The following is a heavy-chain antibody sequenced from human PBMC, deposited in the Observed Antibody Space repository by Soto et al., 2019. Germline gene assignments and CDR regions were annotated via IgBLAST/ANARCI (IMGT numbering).Heavy chain of an antibody. CDR3: AREPYCGGECYWAFDI. CDR1: GGSISSYY. J-gene: IGHJ3*02. Sequence: SETLSLTCTVSGGSISSYYWSWIRQPPGKGLEWIGYIYYSGSTNYNPSLKIRVTMSVDTSKNQFSLKLSSVTAADTAVYYCAREPYCGGECYWAFDIWGQGTMVTVSS. D-gene: IGHD2-21*01. CDR2: IYYSGST. V-gene: IGHV4-59*12.